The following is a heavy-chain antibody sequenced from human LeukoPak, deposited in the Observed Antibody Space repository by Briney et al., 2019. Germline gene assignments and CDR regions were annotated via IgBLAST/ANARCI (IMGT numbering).Heavy chain of an antibody. V-gene: IGHV3-7*01. Sequence: GGSLRLSCAASGFTFSSYWMSWVRQAPGKGLEWVANIKQDGSEKYYVDSVKGRFTISRDNAKNSLYLQMNSLRAEDTAVYYCARDRYVGIAAADAFDIWGQGTMVTVSS. CDR1: GFTFSSYW. CDR2: IKQDGSEK. J-gene: IGHJ3*02. D-gene: IGHD6-13*01. CDR3: ARDRYVGIAAADAFDI.